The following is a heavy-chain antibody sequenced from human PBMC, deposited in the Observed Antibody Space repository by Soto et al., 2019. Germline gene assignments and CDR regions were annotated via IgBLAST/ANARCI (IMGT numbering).Heavy chain of an antibody. J-gene: IGHJ3*02. CDR3: ARDKYSYGRSDAFDI. CDR2: INTANGDT. Sequence: GASVKVSCKAFGYTLTTYCIHWVRQAPGQRLEWMGWINTANGDTKFPQKFQGRLTITRDTSASAAYMELSSLRSDDTAVYFCARDKYSYGRSDAFDIWGQGTRVTVSS. V-gene: IGHV1-3*04. D-gene: IGHD3-10*01. CDR1: GYTLTTYC.